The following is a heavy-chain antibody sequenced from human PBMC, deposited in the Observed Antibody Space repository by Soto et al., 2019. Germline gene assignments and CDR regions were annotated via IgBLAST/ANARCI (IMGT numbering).Heavy chain of an antibody. CDR2: INHSGST. CDR3: ARGFRAYSSGWYRSEYFQH. V-gene: IGHV4-34*01. Sequence: SETLSLTCAVYGGSFSGYYWSWIRQPPGKGLEWIGEINHSGSTNYNPSLKSRVTISVDTSKNQFSLKLSSVTAADTAVYYCARGFRAYSSGWYRSEYFQHWGQGTLVTVSS. D-gene: IGHD6-19*01. J-gene: IGHJ1*01. CDR1: GGSFSGYY.